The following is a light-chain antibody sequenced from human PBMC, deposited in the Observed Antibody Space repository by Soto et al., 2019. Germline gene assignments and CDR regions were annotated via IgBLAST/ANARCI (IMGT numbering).Light chain of an antibody. Sequence: QPVLTQSSSASASLGSSVKLTCTLSSGHSSYIIAWHQQQPGKAPRYLMKLEGSGSYNKGSGVPDRFSGFSSGADRYLTISNLQFEDEADYYCETWDSKTHGVFGGGTKLTVL. V-gene: IGLV4-60*02. CDR2: LEGSGSY. CDR3: ETWDSKTHGV. CDR1: SGHSSYI. J-gene: IGLJ2*01.